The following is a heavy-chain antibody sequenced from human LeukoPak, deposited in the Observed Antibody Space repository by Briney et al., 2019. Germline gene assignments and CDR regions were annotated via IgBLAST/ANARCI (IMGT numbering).Heavy chain of an antibody. D-gene: IGHD5-18*01. CDR2: ISGRGGST. J-gene: IGHJ4*02. CDR3: AMGTGYSYGGVDY. V-gene: IGHV3-23*01. CDR1: GFSFSNYA. Sequence: PGGSLRLSCAASGFSFSNYAMSWVRQAPGKGLEGASGISGRGGSTYYADSVKGRFTISRDNSKNTLYLQMNSLRAEDTAVYYCAMGTGYSYGGVDYWGQGPLVTVSS.